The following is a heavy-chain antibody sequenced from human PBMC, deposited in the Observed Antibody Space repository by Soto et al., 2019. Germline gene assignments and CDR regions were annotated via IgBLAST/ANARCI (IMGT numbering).Heavy chain of an antibody. J-gene: IGHJ6*02. V-gene: IGHV2-5*02. CDR1: GFSLSTSGVG. CDR3: EHRRVLYGMDV. Sequence: QITLKESGPTLVKPTQTLTLTCTFTGFSLSTSGVGVGWIRQPPGKALEWLAVINWDDGKFYSPSLKNRLTITKDTSKNQVVLTMTNMDPVDTATYHCEHRRVLYGMDVWGQGTTVTVS. CDR2: INWDDGK.